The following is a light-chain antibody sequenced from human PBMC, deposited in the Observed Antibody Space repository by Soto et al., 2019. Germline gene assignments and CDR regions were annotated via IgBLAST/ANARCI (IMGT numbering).Light chain of an antibody. CDR3: QQRSHWPPWT. Sequence: EIVLPQSPATLPLSPGERATLACRASQSVSSYLAWYQQKPGQAPRLLIYDASNRATGIPARLSGSGSGTVFTLTISSLEPEDFAVYYCQQRSHWPPWTFGRGIKVEIK. CDR1: QSVSSY. CDR2: DAS. V-gene: IGKV3-11*01. J-gene: IGKJ1*01.